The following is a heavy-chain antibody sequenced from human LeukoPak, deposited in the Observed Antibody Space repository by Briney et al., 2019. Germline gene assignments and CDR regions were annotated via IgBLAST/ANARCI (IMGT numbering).Heavy chain of an antibody. D-gene: IGHD6-19*01. CDR3: AKAYSSDWYSWFDP. CDR1: GFTFSSYA. V-gene: IGHV3-23*01. CDR2: ISGSGGST. J-gene: IGHJ5*02. Sequence: GGSLRLSCAASGFTFSSYAMNWVRQAPRKGLEWVSVISGSGGSTYYANSVKGRFTISRDNSKNTLYPQMNTLRAEDTALYYCAKAYSSDWYSWFDPWGQGTLVTVSS.